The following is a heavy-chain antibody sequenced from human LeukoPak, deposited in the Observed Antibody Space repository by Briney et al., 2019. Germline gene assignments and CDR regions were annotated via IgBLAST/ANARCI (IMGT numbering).Heavy chain of an antibody. CDR2: INAGNGNT. CDR3: ARVDTAMGNYGMDV. Sequence: ASVKVSCKASGYTFTGYYMHWVRQAPGQRLEWMGWINAGNGNTKYSQKFQGRVTITRDTSASTAYMELSSLRSEDTAVYYCARVDTAMGNYGMDVWGQGTTVTVSS. D-gene: IGHD5-18*01. V-gene: IGHV1-3*01. CDR1: GYTFTGYY. J-gene: IGHJ6*02.